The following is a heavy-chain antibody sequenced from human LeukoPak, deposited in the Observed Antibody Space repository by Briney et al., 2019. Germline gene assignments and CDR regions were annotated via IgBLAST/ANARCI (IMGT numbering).Heavy chain of an antibody. CDR2: IYSGGST. J-gene: IGHJ5*02. D-gene: IGHD2-15*01. CDR1: GFTVSSNY. Sequence: GGSLRLSCAASGFTVSSNYMSWVRQAPGKGLEWVSVIYSGGSTYYADSVKGRFTISRDNSKNTLYLQMNSLRAEDTAVYYCARQLGYCSGGSCYRWFDPWGQGTLVTVSS. V-gene: IGHV3-66*04. CDR3: ARQLGYCSGGSCYRWFDP.